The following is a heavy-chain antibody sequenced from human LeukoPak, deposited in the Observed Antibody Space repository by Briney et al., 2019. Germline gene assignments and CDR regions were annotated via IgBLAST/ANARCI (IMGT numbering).Heavy chain of an antibody. CDR2: INPSGGST. J-gene: IGHJ6*03. D-gene: IGHD2-2*01. Sequence: ASVKVSCKASGYTFTSYYMHWVRQAPGQGLEWMGIINPSGGSTSYAQKFQGRVTMTRDTSTSTVYMELSSLRSEDTAVYYCARDTALNTPLVPAAQNSDYYYMDVWGQGTLVTVSS. CDR1: GYTFTSYY. CDR3: ARDTALNTPLVPAAQNSDYYYMDV. V-gene: IGHV1-46*01.